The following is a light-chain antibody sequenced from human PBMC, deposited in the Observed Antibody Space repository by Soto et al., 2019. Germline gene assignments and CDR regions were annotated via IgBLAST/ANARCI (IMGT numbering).Light chain of an antibody. CDR3: QQYGSSFT. Sequence: EIVLTQSPGTLSLSPGERATLSCRASQSISSNYLAWYHQKPGQAPRLLIYGASSRATGTPDRFSGSGSGTDFTLTISRLEPEDFAVYYCQQYGSSFTFGPGTRVDIK. V-gene: IGKV3-20*01. J-gene: IGKJ3*01. CDR1: QSISSNY. CDR2: GAS.